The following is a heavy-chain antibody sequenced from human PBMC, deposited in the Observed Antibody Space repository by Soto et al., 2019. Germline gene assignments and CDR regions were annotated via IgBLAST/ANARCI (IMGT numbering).Heavy chain of an antibody. CDR3: ARDLATVSKYYFDY. J-gene: IGHJ4*02. CDR1: AGTFSSYA. D-gene: IGHD4-4*01. Sequence: XSVKDSCKASAGTFSSYAISWVRQAPGQGLEWMGGIIPIFGTANYAQKFQGRVTITADESTSTAYMELSSLRSEDTAVYYCARDLATVSKYYFDYWGQGTLVTASS. CDR2: IIPIFGTA. V-gene: IGHV1-69*13.